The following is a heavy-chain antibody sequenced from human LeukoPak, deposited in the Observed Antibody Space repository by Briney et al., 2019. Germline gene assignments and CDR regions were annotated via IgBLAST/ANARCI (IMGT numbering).Heavy chain of an antibody. CDR1: GFTFAKHG. J-gene: IGHJ5*02. CDR2: ISGSGDIT. Sequence: GGSLRLSCAGSGFTFAKHGMNWVRKAPGKGLEWVSAISGSGDITCYADSVKGRATISRDNSKDTMYLQMNSLRAEDTAIYYCAKDDNWLQFETWGLGALVTVSS. V-gene: IGHV3-23*01. CDR3: AKDDNWLQFET. D-gene: IGHD5-24*01.